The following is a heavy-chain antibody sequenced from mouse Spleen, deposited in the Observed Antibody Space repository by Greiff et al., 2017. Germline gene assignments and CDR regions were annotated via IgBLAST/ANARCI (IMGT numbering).Heavy chain of an antibody. Sequence: EVHLVESGGGLVTPGGSLKLSCAASGFTFSDYGMHWVRQAPEKGLEWVAYISSGSSTIYYADTVKGRFTISRDNAKNNLFLQMTSLRSEDTAMYYCARAGYRYWYFDVWGAGTTVTVSS. J-gene: IGHJ1*01. CDR3: ARAGYRYWYFDV. CDR2: ISSGSSTI. D-gene: IGHD2-2*01. V-gene: IGHV5-17*01. CDR1: GFTFSDYG.